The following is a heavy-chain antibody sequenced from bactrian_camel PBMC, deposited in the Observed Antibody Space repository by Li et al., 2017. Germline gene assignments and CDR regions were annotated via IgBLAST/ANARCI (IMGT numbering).Heavy chain of an antibody. V-gene: IGHV3S6*01. CDR2: IDSTSYT. J-gene: IGHJ4*01. CDR1: GYTYSSAC. D-gene: IGHD2*01. CDR3: AAANHPYILTPMDPSAYYY. Sequence: HVQLVESGGGSVQAGGSLRLSCAASGYTYSSACMGWFRQAPGEEREGIAAIDSTSYTQYVDSVKDRFTISRDNAKKTLYLKMTSLKPEDTAMYYCAAANHPYILTPMDPSAYYYWGQGTQVTVS.